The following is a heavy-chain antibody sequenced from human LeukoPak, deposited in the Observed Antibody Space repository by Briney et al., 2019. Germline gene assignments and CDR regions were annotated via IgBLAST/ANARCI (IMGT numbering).Heavy chain of an antibody. CDR2: INPNSGGT. CDR3: ARVNLGGSYLIDY. Sequence: ASVKVSCKASGYIFTGYYMHWVRQAPGQGLEWMGWINPNSGGTNYAQKFQGRVTMTRDTSISTAYMELSRLRSDDTAVYYCARVNLGGSYLIDYWGQGTLVTVSS. V-gene: IGHV1-2*02. J-gene: IGHJ4*02. CDR1: GYIFTGYY. D-gene: IGHD1-26*01.